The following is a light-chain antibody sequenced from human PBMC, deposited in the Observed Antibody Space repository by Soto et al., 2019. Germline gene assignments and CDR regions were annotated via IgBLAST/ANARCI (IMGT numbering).Light chain of an antibody. CDR3: PQFNNYPFT. Sequence: AIPLTQSPSSLSASVGDIVTITCRASQGISSALAWYQQKPGKAPKLLIYDASSLESGVPSRFSGSESGTEFALHISILQPEDFATYYCPQFNNYPFTFGPGTKVDIK. J-gene: IGKJ3*01. CDR1: QGISSA. V-gene: IGKV1D-13*01. CDR2: DAS.